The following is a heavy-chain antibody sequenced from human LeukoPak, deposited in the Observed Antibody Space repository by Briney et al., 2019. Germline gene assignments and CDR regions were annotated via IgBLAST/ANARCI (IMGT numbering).Heavy chain of an antibody. CDR3: ATQTHMVRGAPNNWFDP. J-gene: IGHJ5*02. D-gene: IGHD3-10*01. Sequence: SETLSLTCTVSGGSISSYYWSWIRQPPGKGLEWIGYMSYSGSTNYNPSLKSRVTISVDTSKNQFSLKLSSVTAADTAVYYCATQTHMVRGAPNNWFDPWGQGTLVTVSS. CDR2: MSYSGST. CDR1: GGSISSYY. V-gene: IGHV4-59*01.